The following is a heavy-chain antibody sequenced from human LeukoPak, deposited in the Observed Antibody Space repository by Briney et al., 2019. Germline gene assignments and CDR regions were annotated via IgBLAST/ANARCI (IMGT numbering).Heavy chain of an antibody. V-gene: IGHV1-18*01. CDR2: ISAYNGNT. CDR1: GYTFTSYG. Sequence: ASVKVSCKASGYTFTSYGISWVRQAPGQGLEWMGWISAYNGNTNYAQKLQGRVTMTTDTSTSTAYMELRSLRSDDTAVYYCARDHILTGYRNYFDYWGQGTLVTVSP. D-gene: IGHD3-9*01. CDR3: ARDHILTGYRNYFDY. J-gene: IGHJ4*02.